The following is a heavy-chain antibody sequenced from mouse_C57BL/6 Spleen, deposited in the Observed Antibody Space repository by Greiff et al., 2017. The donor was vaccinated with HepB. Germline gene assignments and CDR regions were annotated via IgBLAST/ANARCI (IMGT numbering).Heavy chain of an antibody. CDR2: IYPRDGST. CDR3: ARLANWAFDY. J-gene: IGHJ2*01. D-gene: IGHD4-1*01. Sequence: VQRVESGPELVKPGASVKLSCKASGYTFTSYDINWVKQRPGQGLEWIGWIYPRDGSTKYNEKFKGKATLTVDTSSSTAYMELHSLTSEDSAVYFCARLANWAFDYWGQGTTLTVSS. CDR1: GYTFTSYD. V-gene: IGHV1-85*01.